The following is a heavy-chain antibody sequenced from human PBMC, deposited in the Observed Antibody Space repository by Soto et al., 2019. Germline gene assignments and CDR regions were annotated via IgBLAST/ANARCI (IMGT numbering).Heavy chain of an antibody. CDR1: GLDFSSEF. V-gene: IGHV3-23*01. CDR3: AKVGPSCYYVMEV. J-gene: IGHJ6*02. CDR2: ISGSGLTI. D-gene: IGHD1-26*01. Sequence: PGGSLRLSCAASGLDFSSEFICWVRQAPCKGLEWVSSISGSGLTIYHADSMRGRFAISRDNSKNSLYLQLNNLRVDDTAVYYCAKVGPSCYYVMEVCGQGTTVTVSS.